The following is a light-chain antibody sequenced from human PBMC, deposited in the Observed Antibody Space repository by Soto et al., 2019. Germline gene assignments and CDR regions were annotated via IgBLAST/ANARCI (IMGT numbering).Light chain of an antibody. J-gene: IGKJ2*01. CDR1: QTVTGA. CDR3: QQYHDWPPYT. V-gene: IGKV3-15*01. Sequence: EIVMTQSPATLSVSPGERATLSCRASQTVTGALAWYQQKPGQAPRLLLYGASTRATGVPDRFSGSGSGTDFTLTISSLQSEDFAVYYCQQYHDWPPYTFGQGTNVEIK. CDR2: GAS.